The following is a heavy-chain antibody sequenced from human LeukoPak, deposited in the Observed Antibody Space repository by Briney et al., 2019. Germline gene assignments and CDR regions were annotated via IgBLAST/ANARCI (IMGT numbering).Heavy chain of an antibody. CDR1: GFTFSSYS. D-gene: IGHD6-13*01. J-gene: IGHJ4*02. CDR2: ISSSSSTI. Sequence: GGSLRLSCAASGFTFSSYSMNWVRQAPGKGLEWVSYISSSSSTIYYADSVKGRFTISRDNAKNSLYLQMNSLRDEDTAVYYCASSGYSSSWAAFDYWGQGTLVTVSS. CDR3: ASSGYSSSWAAFDY. V-gene: IGHV3-48*02.